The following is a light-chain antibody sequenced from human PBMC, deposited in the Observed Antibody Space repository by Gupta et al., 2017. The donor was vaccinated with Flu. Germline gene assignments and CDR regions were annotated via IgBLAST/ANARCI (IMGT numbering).Light chain of an antibody. CDR2: KDK. V-gene: IGLV3-25*02. CDR1: ALPKQY. Sequence: SDALTQPPSVSVSPGQTARITCPGDALPKQYASWYQHKPGQAPVLVIFKDKERPSGIPERFSGSNSGTTVTLTISGVQAEDEADYYCQSADSRGSYYVFGAGTKVTVL. CDR3: QSADSRGSYYV. J-gene: IGLJ1*01.